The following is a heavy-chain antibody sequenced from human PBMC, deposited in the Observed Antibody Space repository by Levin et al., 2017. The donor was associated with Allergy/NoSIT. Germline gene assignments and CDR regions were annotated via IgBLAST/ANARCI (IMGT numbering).Heavy chain of an antibody. V-gene: IGHV3-48*03. J-gene: IGHJ6*02. CDR2: MSTSGTTV. CDR3: ARWYCGGDCYPYHYYGMDV. D-gene: IGHD2-21*02. Sequence: GGSLRLSCAASGFSFSNYEMNWVRQAPGKGLEWISFMSTSGTTVYADSVKGRFTISRDNAKNSLYLQMNSLRVEDTALYYCARWYCGGDCYPYHYYGMDVWGQGTTVTVSS. CDR1: GFSFSNYE.